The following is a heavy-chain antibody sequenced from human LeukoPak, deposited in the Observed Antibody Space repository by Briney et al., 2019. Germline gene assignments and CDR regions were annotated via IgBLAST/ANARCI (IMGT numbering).Heavy chain of an antibody. J-gene: IGHJ6*02. V-gene: IGHV4-59*01. CDR3: ARERLVPAAIWQYYYYGMDV. CDR2: IYYSGKT. D-gene: IGHD2-2*02. CDR1: SGSISSYY. Sequence: SSETLSLTCTVSSGSISSYYWSWIRQPPGKGLEWIGYIYYSGKTNYNTSLKSRVTISVDTSQNQSSLKLRSVTPADTAVYYCARERLVPAAIWQYYYYGMDVWGQGTTVTVSS.